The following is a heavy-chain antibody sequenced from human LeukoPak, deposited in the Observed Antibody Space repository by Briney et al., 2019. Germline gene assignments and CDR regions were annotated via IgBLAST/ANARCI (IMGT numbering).Heavy chain of an antibody. J-gene: IGHJ4*02. CDR2: INPNSGGT. Sequence: ASVKVSCKASGYTFTGYYMHWVRQAPGQGLEWMGRINPNSGGTNYAQKFQGRVTMTRDTSISTAYMELSRLRSDDTAVYYCARRSTYYGFWSGYSDFDYWGQGTLVTVSS. V-gene: IGHV1-2*06. CDR3: ARRSTYYGFWSGYSDFDY. CDR1: GYTFTGYY. D-gene: IGHD3-3*01.